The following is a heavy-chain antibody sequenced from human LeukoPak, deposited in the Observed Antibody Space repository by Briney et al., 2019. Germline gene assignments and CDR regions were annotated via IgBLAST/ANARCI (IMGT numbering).Heavy chain of an antibody. CDR1: GGSISSYY. CDR2: IYYSGST. V-gene: IGHV4-59*01. Sequence: KASETLSLTCTVSGGSISSYYWSWIRQPPGKGLEWIGYIYYSGSTNYNPSLKSRVTISVDTSENQFSLKLSSVTAADTAVYYCARAGAYYDILTGYQTLTYYYGMDVWGQGTTVTVSS. CDR3: ARAGAYYDILTGYQTLTYYYGMDV. J-gene: IGHJ6*02. D-gene: IGHD3-9*01.